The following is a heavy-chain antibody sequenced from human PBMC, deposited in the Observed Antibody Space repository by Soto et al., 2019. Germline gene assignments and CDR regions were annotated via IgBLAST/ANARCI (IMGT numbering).Heavy chain of an antibody. J-gene: IGHJ5*02. V-gene: IGHV1-2*04. Sequence: GASVKVSCKASGYTFTGYYMHWVRQAPGQGLEWMGWINPNSGGTNYAQKFQGWVTMTRDTSISTAYMELSRLRSDDTAVYYCARGIAAADKENWFDPGGRETLVTVP. CDR1: GYTFTGYY. CDR2: INPNSGGT. CDR3: ARGIAAADKENWFDP. D-gene: IGHD6-13*01.